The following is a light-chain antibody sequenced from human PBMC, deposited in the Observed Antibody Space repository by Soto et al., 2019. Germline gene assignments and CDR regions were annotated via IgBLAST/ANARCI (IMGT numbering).Light chain of an antibody. CDR1: SSDVGGYNY. CDR3: SSYTSSSTYV. V-gene: IGLV2-14*01. Sequence: QSALTQPASVSGSPGQSITISCTGTSSDVGGYNYVAWYQQHPGKAPKLLISEVTDRPSGVSNRFSGSKSGNTASLTISGLQADDEADYYCSSYTSSSTYVFGPGTQVTVL. J-gene: IGLJ1*01. CDR2: EVT.